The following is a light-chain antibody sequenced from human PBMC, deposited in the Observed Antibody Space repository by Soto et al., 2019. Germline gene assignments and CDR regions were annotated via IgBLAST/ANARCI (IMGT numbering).Light chain of an antibody. V-gene: IGKV3D-15*01. CDR2: GAS. Sequence: EIVLTQSPATLSVSPGERFTLSCMPIQSVSDNLAWYQQTPCQSPMLLIYGASISATDIPARFSGSGSGTEFSPTISSLQYEDFEVYYCQQYNDWPLTFGGGTKVDIK. CDR3: QQYNDWPLT. J-gene: IGKJ4*01. CDR1: QSVSDN.